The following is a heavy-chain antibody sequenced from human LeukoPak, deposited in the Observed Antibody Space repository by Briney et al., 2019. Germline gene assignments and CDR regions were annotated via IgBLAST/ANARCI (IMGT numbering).Heavy chain of an antibody. CDR3: ARDVHHHLFVYYMPRFRTNWFDP. CDR2: IYYTGST. CDR1: GGSISNYY. D-gene: IGHD3-10*01. J-gene: IGHJ5*02. Sequence: PSETLSLTCTVSGGSISNYYLSWIRQPPGKGLEWIGYIYYTGSTNYNPSLRSRVTISVDTSKNQFSLRLSSVTAADTAVYYCARDVHHHLFVYYMPRFRTNWFDPWGQGTLVTVSS. V-gene: IGHV4-59*01.